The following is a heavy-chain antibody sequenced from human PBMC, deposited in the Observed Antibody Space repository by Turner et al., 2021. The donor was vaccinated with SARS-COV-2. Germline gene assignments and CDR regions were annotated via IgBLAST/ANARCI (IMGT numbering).Heavy chain of an antibody. Sequence: QVQLVQTGAEVKKPGASVKVSCKVSRYTLIELSMHWVRQAPGKGLEWMGGFDPEDGETIYEQKFQGRVTMTEDTSTDTAYMELSSLRSEDTAVYYCATAPPYCTNGVCPNWFDPWGQGTLVTVSS. CDR2: FDPEDGET. CDR1: RYTLIELS. CDR3: ATAPPYCTNGVCPNWFDP. V-gene: IGHV1-24*01. J-gene: IGHJ5*02. D-gene: IGHD2-8*01.